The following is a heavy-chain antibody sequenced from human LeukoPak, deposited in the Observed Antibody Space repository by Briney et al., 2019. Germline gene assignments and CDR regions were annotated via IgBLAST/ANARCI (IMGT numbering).Heavy chain of an antibody. CDR2: IIPIFGTA. CDR3: ARSIGDIVARGYAFDI. CDR1: GGTFSSYA. Sequence: GSSVKVSCKASGGTFSSYAISWVRQAPGQGLEWMGGIIPIFGTANYAQKFQGRVTITTDESTSTAYMELSSLRSEDTAVYYCARSIGDIVARGYAFDIWGQGTMVTVSS. J-gene: IGHJ3*02. D-gene: IGHD5-12*01. V-gene: IGHV1-69*05.